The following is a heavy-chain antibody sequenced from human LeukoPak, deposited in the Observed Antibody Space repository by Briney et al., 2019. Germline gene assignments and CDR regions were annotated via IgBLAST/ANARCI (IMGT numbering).Heavy chain of an antibody. V-gene: IGHV4-59*08. J-gene: IGHJ4*02. CDR2: IYYSGST. CDR1: GGSISSYY. CDR3: ARGGYGLVDY. Sequence: SSETLSLTCTVSGGSISSYYWSWIRQPPGKGLEWIGFIYYSGSTNYNPSLKSRVTISVDTSKNQFSLKLSSVTAADTAVYYCARGGYGLVDYWGQGTLVTVSS. D-gene: IGHD3-16*01.